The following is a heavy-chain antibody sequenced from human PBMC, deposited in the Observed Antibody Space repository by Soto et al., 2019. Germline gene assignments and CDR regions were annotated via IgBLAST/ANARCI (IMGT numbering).Heavy chain of an antibody. CDR1: GGSIRSGGYS. Sequence: SETLSLTCAVSGGSIRSGGYSWSWIRQPPGKGLEWIGYIYHSGSTYYNPSLKSRVTISVDRSKNQFSLKLSSVTAADTAVYYCARVGLLYFQVFDYWGQGTLVTVSS. D-gene: IGHD3-3*01. J-gene: IGHJ4*02. V-gene: IGHV4-30-2*01. CDR3: ARVGLLYFQVFDY. CDR2: IYHSGST.